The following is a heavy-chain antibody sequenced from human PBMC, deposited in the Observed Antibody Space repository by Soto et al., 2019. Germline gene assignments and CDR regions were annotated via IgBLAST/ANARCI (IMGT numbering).Heavy chain of an antibody. Sequence: EVQLVESGGGLVQPGGSLRLSCVASGFTFSSYWMHWVRQVPGKGLVWVSRINSDGISTSYADSVKGRFTISRDNAKNKLNLQMNSLRAEDTAVYYCERNSIAVADGFDPWGQGTLVTVSS. V-gene: IGHV3-74*01. J-gene: IGHJ5*02. D-gene: IGHD6-13*01. CDR3: ERNSIAVADGFDP. CDR1: GFTFSSYW. CDR2: INSDGIST.